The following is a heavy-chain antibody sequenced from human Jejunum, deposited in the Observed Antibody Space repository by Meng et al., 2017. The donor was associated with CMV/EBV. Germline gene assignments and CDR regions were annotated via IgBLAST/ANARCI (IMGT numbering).Heavy chain of an antibody. CDR2: VYNSGNT. Sequence: DSYWSWIRPPPGKGLEWIGYVYNSGNTYSKPSLQSRVTIAVDTSKNQLSLTLTSVAAADTAVYYCARHRGDYDSRGYSFASGVFDTWSPGTTVTVSS. CDR3: ARHRGDYDSRGYSFASGVFDT. CDR1: DSY. J-gene: IGHJ6*02. V-gene: IGHV4-30-4*01. D-gene: IGHD3-22*01.